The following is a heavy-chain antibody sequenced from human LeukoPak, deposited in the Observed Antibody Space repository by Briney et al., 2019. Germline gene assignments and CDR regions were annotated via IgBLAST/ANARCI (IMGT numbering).Heavy chain of an antibody. CDR3: VKYYDILTGSLD. V-gene: IGHV3-21*01. CDR1: GFTFSSYS. CDR2: ISSSSSYI. Sequence: GGSLRLSCAASGFTFSSYSMNWVRQAPGKGLEWVSSISSSSSYIYYADSVKGRFTISRDNAKNSLYLQMNSLRAEDTAVYYCVKYYDILTGSLDWGQGTLVTVSS. D-gene: IGHD3-9*01. J-gene: IGHJ4*02.